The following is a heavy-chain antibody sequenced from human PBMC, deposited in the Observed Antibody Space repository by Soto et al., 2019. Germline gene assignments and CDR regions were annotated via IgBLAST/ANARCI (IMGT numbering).Heavy chain of an antibody. CDR2: IIPISETT. V-gene: IGHV1-69*01. CDR3: AIAQGRSTSLEIYYYYYYGMDV. D-gene: IGHD2-2*01. CDR1: GGTFSSYA. J-gene: IGHJ6*02. Sequence: QVQLVQSGAEVKKPGSSVKVSCKASGGTFSSYAISWVRQAPGQGLEWMGGIIPISETTNYAQTFQGRVMITADESKSTAYMELSSLRSEETAVYYCAIAQGRSTSLEIYYYYYYGMDVWGQGTTVTVSS.